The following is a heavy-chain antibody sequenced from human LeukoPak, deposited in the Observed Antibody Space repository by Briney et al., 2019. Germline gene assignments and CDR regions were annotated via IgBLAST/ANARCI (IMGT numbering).Heavy chain of an antibody. CDR3: ARAVGGAGSVTL. J-gene: IGHJ4*02. D-gene: IGHD3-10*01. V-gene: IGHV4-61*02. Sequence: SETLSLTCTVSGGSISSGSYYWGWLRPPAGKGLQWIGRIYISGSTNYNPSPKSRSTISVDRSNNQFTLKLSSVTAADTAPYYCARAVGGAGSVTLWGPGTLVTVSS. CDR1: GGSISSGSYY. CDR2: IYISGST.